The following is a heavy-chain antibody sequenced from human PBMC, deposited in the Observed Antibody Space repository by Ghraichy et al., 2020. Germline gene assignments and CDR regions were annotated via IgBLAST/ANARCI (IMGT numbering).Heavy chain of an antibody. Sequence: SETLSLTCTVSGGSIRSSSYYWGWIRQPPGKGLEWIGSIFYSGSTYYNPSLKSRVTISVDTSKNQFSLKLSSVTAADTAVYYCARHRIDYGSGRYFSWFDPSGQGSLFAVSS. CDR3: ARHRIDYGSGRYFSWFDP. CDR1: GGSIRSSSYY. V-gene: IGHV4-39*01. CDR2: IFYSGST. D-gene: IGHD3-10*01. J-gene: IGHJ5*02.